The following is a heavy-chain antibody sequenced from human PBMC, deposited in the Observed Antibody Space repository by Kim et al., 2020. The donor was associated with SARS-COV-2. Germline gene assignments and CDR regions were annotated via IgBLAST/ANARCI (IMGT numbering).Heavy chain of an antibody. D-gene: IGHD2-21*02. CDR1: GGSISSSSYY. V-gene: IGHV4-39*01. CDR3: ARGPIVVVTAITYYFDY. CDR2: IYYSGST. J-gene: IGHJ4*02. Sequence: SETLSLTCTVSGGSISSSSYYWGWIRQPPGKGLEWIGSIYYSGSTYYNPSLKSRVTISVDTSKNQFSLKLSSVTAADTAVYYCARGPIVVVTAITYYFDYWGQGTLVTVSS.